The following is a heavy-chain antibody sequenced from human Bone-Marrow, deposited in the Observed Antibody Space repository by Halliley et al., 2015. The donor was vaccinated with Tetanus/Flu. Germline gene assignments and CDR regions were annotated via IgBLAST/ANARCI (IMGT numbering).Heavy chain of an antibody. Sequence: SLRLSCGGSGYTFRSHWMSWVRQAPGKGLEWVANINEDGSEKYYEDSVKGRFTISRDNAEKSLYLQMSSLSAGDTAVYYCARLHCGGDCQSFCSGMDGWGQGTTVTVSS. CDR1: GYTFRSHW. V-gene: IGHV3-7*03. CDR3: ARLHCGGDCQSFCSGMDG. J-gene: IGHJ6*02. CDR2: INEDGSEK. D-gene: IGHD2-21*02.